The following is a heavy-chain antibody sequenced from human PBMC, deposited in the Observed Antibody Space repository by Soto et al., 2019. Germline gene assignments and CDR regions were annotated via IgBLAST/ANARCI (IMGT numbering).Heavy chain of an antibody. Sequence: GGSLILSCAASGFTVSSNYMSWVRQAPGKGLEWVSVIYSGGSTYYADSVKGRFTISRDNSKNTLYLQMNSLRAEDTAVYYCARVWGSSWPHFDYWGQGTLVTVSS. CDR2: IYSGGST. CDR1: GFTVSSNY. D-gene: IGHD6-13*01. J-gene: IGHJ4*02. CDR3: ARVWGSSWPHFDY. V-gene: IGHV3-53*01.